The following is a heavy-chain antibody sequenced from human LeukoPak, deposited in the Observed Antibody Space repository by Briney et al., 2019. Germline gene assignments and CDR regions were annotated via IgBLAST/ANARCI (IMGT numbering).Heavy chain of an antibody. CDR3: AKAEGYCSGTWCFRWFDW. J-gene: IGHJ4*02. CDR2: IKQDGSDK. Sequence: GGSLRLSCEVSGFTFSSYWMNWVRQAPGKGLEWVANIKQDGSDKYYVDSVKGRLTISRDNSKNTLYLQMNSLRAEDTAVYYCAKAEGYCSGTWCFRWFDWWGQGTLVTVSS. D-gene: IGHD2-15*01. CDR1: GFTFSSYW. V-gene: IGHV3-7*03.